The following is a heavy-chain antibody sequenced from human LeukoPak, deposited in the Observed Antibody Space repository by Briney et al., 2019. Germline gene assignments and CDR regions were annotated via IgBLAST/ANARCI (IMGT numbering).Heavy chain of an antibody. V-gene: IGHV4-59*01. CDR3: ARDLSGSGIHWYFDL. CDR2: IYYSGST. CDR1: GGSISSYY. D-gene: IGHD1-26*01. J-gene: IGHJ2*01. Sequence: PSETLSLTCTVSGGSISSYYWSWIRQPPGKGLEWIGYIYYSGSTNYNPSLKSRVTISVDTSKNQFSLKLSSVTAADTAVYYCARDLSGSGIHWYFDLWGRGTLVTVSS.